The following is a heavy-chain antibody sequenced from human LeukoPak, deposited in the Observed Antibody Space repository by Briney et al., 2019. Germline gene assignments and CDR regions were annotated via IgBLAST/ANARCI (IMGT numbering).Heavy chain of an antibody. CDR1: GFTFSSYA. J-gene: IGHJ6*04. CDR3: ASHLDYYGSGSYYPTSGMDV. CDR2: ISYDGSNK. Sequence: GGSLRLSCAASGFTFSSYAMHWVRQAPGKGLEWVAVISYDGSNKYYADSVKGRFTISRDNSKNTLYLQMNSLRAEDTAVYYCASHLDYYGSGSYYPTSGMDVWGKGTTVTVSS. V-gene: IGHV3-30*04. D-gene: IGHD3-10*01.